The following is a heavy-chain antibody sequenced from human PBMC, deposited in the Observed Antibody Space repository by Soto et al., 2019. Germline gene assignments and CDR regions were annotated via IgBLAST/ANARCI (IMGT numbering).Heavy chain of an antibody. V-gene: IGHV1-69*12. D-gene: IGHD6-13*01. CDR2: IIPSTGST. Sequence: QVQLVQSGAEVKKPGSSVKVSCKAFGGTFSTYAVSWVRQAPGQGLEWVGGIIPSTGSTNHAQKFQGRVTITADESTRTVYMELTSLRSDDTAVDYCARGGSSSDYCGQGTLVTVSS. CDR3: ARGGSSSDY. J-gene: IGHJ4*02. CDR1: GGTFSTYA.